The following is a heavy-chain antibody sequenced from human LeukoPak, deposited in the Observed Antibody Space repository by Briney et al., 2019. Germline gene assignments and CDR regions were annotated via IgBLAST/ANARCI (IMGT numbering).Heavy chain of an antibody. V-gene: IGHV4-39*01. Sequence: SSETLSLTCTVSGGSISSSSYYWGWIRQPPGKGLEWIGGIYYSGSTYYNPSLKSRVTISVDTSKNQFSLKLSSVTAADTAVYYCARGTSSSWYSWFDYSGQGTLVT. D-gene: IGHD6-13*01. CDR3: ARGTSSSWYSWFDY. J-gene: IGHJ4*02. CDR1: GGSISSSSYY. CDR2: IYYSGST.